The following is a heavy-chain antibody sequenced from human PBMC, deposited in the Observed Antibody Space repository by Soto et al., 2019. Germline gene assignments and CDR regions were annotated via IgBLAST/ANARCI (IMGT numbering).Heavy chain of an antibody. Sequence: GGSLRLCCVASGFSFSGYTMNWVRQAPGKGLEWVSGVSGNGGNTYYADSVKGRFSISRDNSKNTLYLQLNSLRAEDTAIYYCAKDRMGASGWFDPWGQGTPVTVS. CDR3: AKDRMGASGWFDP. CDR1: GFSFSGYT. D-gene: IGHD1-26*01. V-gene: IGHV3-23*01. J-gene: IGHJ5*02. CDR2: VSGNGGNT.